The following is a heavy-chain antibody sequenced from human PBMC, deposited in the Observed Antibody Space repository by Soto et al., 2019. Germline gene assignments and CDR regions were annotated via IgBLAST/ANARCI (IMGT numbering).Heavy chain of an antibody. CDR1: GYTFTSCG. CDR2: ISAYNGNT. D-gene: IGHD3-9*01. J-gene: IGHJ5*02. Sequence: GASVKVSCKASGYTFTSCGISWVRQAPGQGLEWMGWISAYNGNTNYAQKLQGRVIMTTDTSTSTAYMELRSLRSDDTAVYYCARYGHLGYDILTGYGNWFDPWGQGTLVNVAS. V-gene: IGHV1-18*01. CDR3: ARYGHLGYDILTGYGNWFDP.